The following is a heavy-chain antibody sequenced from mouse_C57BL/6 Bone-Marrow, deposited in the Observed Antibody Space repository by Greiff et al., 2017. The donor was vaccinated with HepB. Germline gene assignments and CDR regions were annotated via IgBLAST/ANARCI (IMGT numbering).Heavy chain of an antibody. CDR3: ARGGHVYDDGLYAMDY. CDR2: KSYDGSN. J-gene: IGHJ4*01. CDR1: GYSITSGYY. D-gene: IGHD2-2*01. V-gene: IGHV3-6*01. Sequence: EVKLMESGPGLVKPSQSLSLTCSVTGYSITSGYYRNWIRQFPGNKLEWMGYKSYDGSNNYNPSLKNRISITRDTSKNQFFLKLNSVTTEDTATYYCARGGHVYDDGLYAMDYWGQGTSVTVSS.